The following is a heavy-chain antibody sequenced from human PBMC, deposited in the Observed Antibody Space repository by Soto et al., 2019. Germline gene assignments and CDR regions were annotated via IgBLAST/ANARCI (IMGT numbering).Heavy chain of an antibody. J-gene: IGHJ6*02. Sequence: PGWSLRLSCAASGFTFSTYSMNWVRQAPGKGLEWVSSITSSSGYIYYADSVKGRFTISRDNAKNSLYLQMNSLRAEDTAVYYCERDEEARPYFYGIDVWGQGPTVTVYS. D-gene: IGHD6-6*01. V-gene: IGHV3-21*01. CDR3: ERDEEARPYFYGIDV. CDR2: ITSSSGYI. CDR1: GFTFSTYS.